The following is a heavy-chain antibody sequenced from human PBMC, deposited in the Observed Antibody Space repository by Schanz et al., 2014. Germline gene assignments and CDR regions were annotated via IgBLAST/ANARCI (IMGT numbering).Heavy chain of an antibody. V-gene: IGHV1-18*04. J-gene: IGHJ4*02. D-gene: IGHD3-3*02. CDR2: ISAHKGNT. CDR1: GYTFTNCG. Sequence: QVQLVQSGAEVKKPGASVKVSCKASGYTFTNCGISWVRQAPGQGLEWMGWISAHKGNTYYAQKLQGRVTMTTDTSTSTAYMELRSLRSDDTAVYYCARDLTISPRHERHFDYWGQGTLVTVSS. CDR3: ARDLTISPRHERHFDY.